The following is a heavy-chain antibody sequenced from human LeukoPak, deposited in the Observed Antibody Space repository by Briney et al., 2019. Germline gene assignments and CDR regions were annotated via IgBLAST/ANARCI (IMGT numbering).Heavy chain of an antibody. CDR2: IYHSGIT. CDR1: GYSISNGYY. CDR3: ARDRRTMVRGVIFPYYFDY. Sequence: ASETLSLTCTVSGYSISNGYYWGWIRQPPGKGLEWIGSIYHSGITYYNPSLKSRVTISVDTSKNQFSLKLSSVTAADTAVYYCARDRRTMVRGVIFPYYFDYWGQGTLVTVSS. V-gene: IGHV4-38-2*02. D-gene: IGHD3-10*01. J-gene: IGHJ4*02.